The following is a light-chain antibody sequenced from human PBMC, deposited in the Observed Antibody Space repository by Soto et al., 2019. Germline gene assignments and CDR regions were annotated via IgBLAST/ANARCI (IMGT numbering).Light chain of an antibody. CDR1: QSVTNN. V-gene: IGKV3-15*01. CDR2: DTS. J-gene: IGKJ1*01. Sequence: EIVMTQSPATLSVSPGERATLSCRASQSVTNNLAWYQQKPGQAPRLLIYDTSTRATGIPARCSGSGSGTEFTLTINSLQSADFAVYYCQQYNNWWTFGQGTKVEIK. CDR3: QQYNNWWT.